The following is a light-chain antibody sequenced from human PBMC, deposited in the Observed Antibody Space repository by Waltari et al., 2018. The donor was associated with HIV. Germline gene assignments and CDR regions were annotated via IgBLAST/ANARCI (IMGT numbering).Light chain of an antibody. V-gene: IGLV2-14*03. J-gene: IGLJ3*02. CDR2: DVS. CDR3: SSDRSGCIWV. Sequence: QSALTQPASVSGSPGQSITISCTRTSRHLGGYNHVSWYQQHPGTAPKLMIYDVSNRPSGVSNRFSGSKSGNTASLTISGLQAEDEADYYCSSDRSGCIWVFGGGTKLTVL. CDR1: SRHLGGYNH.